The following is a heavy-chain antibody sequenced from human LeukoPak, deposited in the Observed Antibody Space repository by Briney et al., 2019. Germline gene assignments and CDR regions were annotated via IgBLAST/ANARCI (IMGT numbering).Heavy chain of an antibody. Sequence: GRSLRLSCAASGFTFSSYAMSWVRQAPGKGLEWVSAISGSGGSTYYADSVKGRFTISRDNSKNTLYLQMNSLRAEDTTVYYCTKDPRGSSSSVRYYYYYMDVWGKGTTVTVSS. D-gene: IGHD6-6*01. J-gene: IGHJ6*03. CDR3: TKDPRGSSSSVRYYYYYMDV. V-gene: IGHV3-23*01. CDR1: GFTFSSYA. CDR2: ISGSGGST.